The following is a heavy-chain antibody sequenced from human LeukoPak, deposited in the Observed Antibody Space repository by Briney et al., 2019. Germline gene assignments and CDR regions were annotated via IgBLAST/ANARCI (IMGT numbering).Heavy chain of an antibody. CDR1: GYTFTGYY. D-gene: IGHD6-19*01. CDR2: INPNSGGT. CDR3: ARMNPGSAWYQEDY. J-gene: IGHJ4*02. V-gene: IGHV1-2*06. Sequence: GASVKVSCKASGYTFTGYYMHWVRQAPGQGLEWMGRINPNSGGTSYAQKFQGRVTMTRDTSISTAYMELSRLRADDTAVYYCARMNPGSAWYQEDYWGQGTLVTVSS.